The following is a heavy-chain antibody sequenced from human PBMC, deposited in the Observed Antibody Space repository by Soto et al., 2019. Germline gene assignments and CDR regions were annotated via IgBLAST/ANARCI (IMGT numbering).Heavy chain of an antibody. CDR3: AKDGGGDGVVVPAALSINGYFDL. Sequence: QVQLVDSGGGVVQPWSSLRLSCAASGFTFSSYGMHWVREAPGKGLEWVSVISYDGSNKYYADSVKVRFTISRDNCKNTLYLQMNSRRAEDTAVYYCAKDGGGDGVVVPAALSINGYFDLWVRGTLVTVSS. CDR2: ISYDGSNK. CDR1: GFTFSSYG. V-gene: IGHV3-30*18. J-gene: IGHJ2*01. D-gene: IGHD2-2*01.